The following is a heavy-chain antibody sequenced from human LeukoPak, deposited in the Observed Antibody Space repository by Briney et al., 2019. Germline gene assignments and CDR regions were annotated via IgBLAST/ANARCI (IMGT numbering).Heavy chain of an antibody. CDR1: GFTFSSYG. V-gene: IGHV3-33*01. Sequence: PGRSLRLSCAASGFTFSSYGMHWVRQAPGKGLEWVAVIWYDGSNKYYADSVKGRFTISRDNSKNTLYLQMNSLRAEDTAVYYCARGEAKSGYFDYWGQGTLVTVSS. J-gene: IGHJ4*02. CDR2: IWYDGSNK. CDR3: ARGEAKSGYFDY.